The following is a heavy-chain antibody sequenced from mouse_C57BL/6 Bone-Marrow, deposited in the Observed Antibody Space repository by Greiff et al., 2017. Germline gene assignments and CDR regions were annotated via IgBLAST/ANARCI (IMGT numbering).Heavy chain of an antibody. D-gene: IGHD2-3*01. CDR3: TRVWRWLIRGGTFFAY. CDR2: ISSGGEYI. V-gene: IGHV5-9-1*02. CDR1: GFTFSSYA. J-gene: IGHJ3*01. Sequence: EVMLVESGEGLVKPGGSLKLSCAASGFTFSSYAMSWVRQTPEKRLEWVAYISSGGEYIYYADTVKGRFTISRDNARNTLYLQMSSLKSEDTAMYYCTRVWRWLIRGGTFFAYWGQGTLVTVSA.